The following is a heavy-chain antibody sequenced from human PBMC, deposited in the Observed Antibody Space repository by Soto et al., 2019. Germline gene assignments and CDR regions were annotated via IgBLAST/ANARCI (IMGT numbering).Heavy chain of an antibody. V-gene: IGHV4-39*01. D-gene: IGHD5-18*01. CDR3: ARASNKRGYSYGPDY. Sequence: SETLSLTCTVSGGSISSSSYYWGWIRQPPGKGLEWIGSIYYSGSTYYNPSLKSRVTISVDTSKNQFSLKLSSVTAADTAVYYCARASNKRGYSYGPDYWGQGIMVTVSS. CDR1: GGSISSSSYY. J-gene: IGHJ4*02. CDR2: IYYSGST.